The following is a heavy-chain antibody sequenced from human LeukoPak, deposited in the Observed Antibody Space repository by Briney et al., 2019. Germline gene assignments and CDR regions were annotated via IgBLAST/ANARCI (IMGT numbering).Heavy chain of an antibody. Sequence: SVKVSCKASGGTFSDYVIGWVRQAPGQGLNWMGGISPLLGASKHTQNFHDRVTITADESTTTAYMELSDLRSADTAVYYCATYDVLTGFEYWGQGTLVTVSS. J-gene: IGHJ4*02. D-gene: IGHD3-9*01. CDR2: ISPLLGAS. CDR3: ATYDVLTGFEY. CDR1: GGTFSDYV. V-gene: IGHV1-69*13.